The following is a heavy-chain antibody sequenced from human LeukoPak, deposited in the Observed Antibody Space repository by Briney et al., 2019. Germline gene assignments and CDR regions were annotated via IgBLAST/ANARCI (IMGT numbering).Heavy chain of an antibody. Sequence: ASVKVSCKASGYTFTGYYMHWVRQAPGQGLEGMGWINPNSSGTNYAQKFQGRVTMTRDTSISTAYMALSRLRSDDTAVYYCARVGDYGGNLEYYFDYWGQGTLVTVST. CDR2: INPNSSGT. CDR1: GYTFTGYY. J-gene: IGHJ4*02. D-gene: IGHD4-23*01. CDR3: ARVGDYGGNLEYYFDY. V-gene: IGHV1-2*02.